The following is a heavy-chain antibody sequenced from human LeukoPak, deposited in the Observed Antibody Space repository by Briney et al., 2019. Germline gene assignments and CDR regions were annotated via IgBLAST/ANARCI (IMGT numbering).Heavy chain of an antibody. J-gene: IGHJ5*02. CDR3: ARGVVVAAGWFDP. CDR1: GYSITSGYY. CDR2: IYHSGST. D-gene: IGHD2-15*01. Sequence: SETLSLTCTVSGYSITSGYYWAWIRQPPGKGLEWIESIYHSGSTYYNPSLKSRVTISVDTSKNQFSLKLSSVTAADTAVYYCARGVVVAAGWFDPWGQGTLVTVSS. V-gene: IGHV4-38-2*02.